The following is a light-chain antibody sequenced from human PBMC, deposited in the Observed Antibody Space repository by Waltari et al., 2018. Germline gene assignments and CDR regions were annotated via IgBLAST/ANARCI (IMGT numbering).Light chain of an antibody. CDR1: SSAGGSY. V-gene: IGLV2-8*01. J-gene: IGLJ2*01. Sequence: QSALTQPPSASGSPGQSVPLSSTATSSAGGSYVPWYQQHPGKAPKLMISEVTKRPSGVPDRFSGSKSGNTASLTVSGLQAEDEADYYCSSYAGSNNLVFGGGTKLTVL. CDR3: SSYAGSNNLV. CDR2: EVT.